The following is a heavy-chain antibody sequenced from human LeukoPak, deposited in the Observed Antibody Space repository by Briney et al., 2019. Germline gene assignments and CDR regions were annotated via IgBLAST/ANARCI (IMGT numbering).Heavy chain of an antibody. CDR2: IYYSGST. CDR1: GGSISSSSYY. J-gene: IGHJ4*02. V-gene: IGHV4-39*01. Sequence: PSETLSLTCTVSGGSISSSSYYWGWIRQPPGKGLEWIGSIYYSGSTYYNPSLKSRVTISVDTSKNQFSLKLSSVTAADTAVYYCARRVEFGGVIVVDYWGQGTLVTVSS. D-gene: IGHD3-16*02. CDR3: ARRVEFGGVIVVDY.